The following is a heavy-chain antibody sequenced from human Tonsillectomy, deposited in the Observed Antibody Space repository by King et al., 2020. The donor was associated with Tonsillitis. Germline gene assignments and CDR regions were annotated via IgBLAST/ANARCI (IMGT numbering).Heavy chain of an antibody. J-gene: IGHJ4*02. Sequence: QLQESGSGLVKPSQTLSLTCAVSGGSISSVGYSWSWIRQPPGKGRGWIGYIYHSGSTYYNPSLKSRVTISVDRSKNQFSLKLSSVTAADTAVYYCARGRYYDSSGYYYFDYWGQGTLVTVSS. CDR1: GGSISSVGYS. CDR3: ARGRYYDSSGYYYFDY. V-gene: IGHV4-30-2*01. CDR2: IYHSGST. D-gene: IGHD3-22*01.